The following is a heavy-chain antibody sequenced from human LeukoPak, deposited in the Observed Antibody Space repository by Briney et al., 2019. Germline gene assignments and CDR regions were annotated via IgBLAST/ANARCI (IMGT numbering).Heavy chain of an antibody. CDR2: IKCGGSNT. V-gene: IGHV3-23*01. D-gene: IGHD3-10*01. Sequence: GGSLRLSCAASGFTFSSYAMSWVRQAPGKGLEWVSDIKCGGSNTYYADSVKGRFTISRDNSKNSLYLQMNSMRAEDTAVYYCAKVIRGSERITMVRGLIIKTAGLYSMDVWAKGTTVTVSS. CDR1: GFTFSSYA. J-gene: IGHJ6*03. CDR3: AKVIRGSERITMVRGLIIKTAGLYSMDV.